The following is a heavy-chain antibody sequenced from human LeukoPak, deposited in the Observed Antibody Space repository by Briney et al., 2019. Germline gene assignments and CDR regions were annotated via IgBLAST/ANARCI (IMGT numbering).Heavy chain of an antibody. CDR1: GYTFTGYY. Sequence: ASVKVSCKASGYTFTGYYMHWVRQAPGQGLEWMGWINPNSGGTNYAQKFQGWVTMTRDTSISTAYMELSRLRSDDMAVYYCVASATSKWELHPVDYWGQGTLVTVSS. D-gene: IGHD1-26*01. V-gene: IGHV1-2*04. CDR3: VASATSKWELHPVDY. CDR2: INPNSGGT. J-gene: IGHJ4*02.